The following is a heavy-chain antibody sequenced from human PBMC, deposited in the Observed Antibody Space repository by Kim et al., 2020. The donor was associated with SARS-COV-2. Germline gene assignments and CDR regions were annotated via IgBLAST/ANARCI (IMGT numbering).Heavy chain of an antibody. CDR2: GGST. Sequence: GGSTHYTYSVRGRFTISRENPRNTLYLQMDNLRVDDTAVYYCARDALLIYWGQGALVTVSS. D-gene: IGHD2-15*01. J-gene: IGHJ4*02. CDR3: ARDALLIY. V-gene: IGHV3-53*01.